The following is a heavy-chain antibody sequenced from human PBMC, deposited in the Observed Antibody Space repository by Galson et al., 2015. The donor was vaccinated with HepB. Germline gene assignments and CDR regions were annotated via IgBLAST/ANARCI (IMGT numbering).Heavy chain of an antibody. V-gene: IGHV3-7*03. CDR2: IGQDGTEK. D-gene: IGHD3-22*01. J-gene: IGHJ5*02. CDR1: GFTFSSYW. Sequence: SLRLSCAASGFTFSSYWMSWVRQAPGKGLKWVANIGQDGTEKYYVDSVKGRFTISRDNAKNSLYLQMNSLRVEDTAVYYCARYYENSGSWGQGTLVTVSS. CDR3: ARYYENSGS.